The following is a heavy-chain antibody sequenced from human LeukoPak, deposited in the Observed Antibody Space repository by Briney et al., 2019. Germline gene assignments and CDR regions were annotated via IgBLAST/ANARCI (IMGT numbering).Heavy chain of an antibody. CDR2: IYHSGST. Sequence: SETLSLTCAVSGGSISSSNWWSWVRQPPGKGLEWIGEIYHSGSTNYNPSLKSRVTISVDKSKNQFSLKLSSGTAADTAVYYCAVGGVYLRGGAEAFDIWGQGTMVTVSS. CDR3: AVGGVYLRGGAEAFDI. J-gene: IGHJ3*02. D-gene: IGHD3-10*01. V-gene: IGHV4-4*02. CDR1: GGSISSSNW.